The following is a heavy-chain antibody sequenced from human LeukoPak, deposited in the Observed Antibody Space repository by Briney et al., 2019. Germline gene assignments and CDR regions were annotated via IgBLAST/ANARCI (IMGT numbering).Heavy chain of an antibody. Sequence: ASVKVSCKASGYTFTGYYMHWVRQAPGQGREGRGWINPNSGGTNYAQKFQGRVTMTRDTSSSTAYMELSRLRSDDTAVYYCASQSNGNWNSFDYWGQGTLVTVSS. D-gene: IGHD1-7*01. CDR1: GYTFTGYY. CDR3: ASQSNGNWNSFDY. J-gene: IGHJ4*02. CDR2: INPNSGGT. V-gene: IGHV1-2*02.